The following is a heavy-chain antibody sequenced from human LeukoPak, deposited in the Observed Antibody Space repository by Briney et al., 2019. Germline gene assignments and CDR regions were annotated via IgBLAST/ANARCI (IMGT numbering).Heavy chain of an antibody. Sequence: GGSLRLSCAASGFTFSSYGMHWVRQAPGKGLELVAFIRYDGSNKYYADSVKGRFTISRDNSKNTLYLQMNSLRAEDTAVYYCAREGTGHDAFDIWGQGTMVTVSS. CDR2: IRYDGSNK. V-gene: IGHV3-30*02. J-gene: IGHJ3*02. D-gene: IGHD7-27*01. CDR1: GFTFSSYG. CDR3: AREGTGHDAFDI.